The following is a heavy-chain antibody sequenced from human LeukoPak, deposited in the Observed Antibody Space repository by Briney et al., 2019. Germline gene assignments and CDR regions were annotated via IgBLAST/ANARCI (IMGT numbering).Heavy chain of an antibody. CDR1: GFTFSDYY. Sequence: PGGSLRLSCAAPGFTFSDYYMSWIRQAPGKGLEWVSYISSSSSYTNYADSVKGRFTISRDNAKNSLYLQMNSLRAEDTAVYYCARDRYDILTGYYDVWYFDYWGQGTLVTVSS. CDR2: ISSSSSYT. V-gene: IGHV3-11*05. D-gene: IGHD3-9*01. J-gene: IGHJ4*02. CDR3: ARDRYDILTGYYDVWYFDY.